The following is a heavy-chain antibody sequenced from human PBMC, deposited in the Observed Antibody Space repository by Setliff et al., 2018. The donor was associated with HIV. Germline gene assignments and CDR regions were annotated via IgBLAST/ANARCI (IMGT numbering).Heavy chain of an antibody. CDR2: IITVFGAA. D-gene: IGHD3-16*01. V-gene: IGHV1-69*13. CDR3: ARSGTHLEESRGSSAWVSAAFDI. CDR1: GGTLNSYA. J-gene: IGHJ3*02. Sequence: SVKVSCKASGGTLNSYAINWVRQAPGQGLEWMGGIITVFGAANYAQKFQGRVTITADESTSTAYMDLSSLRSEDTAVYYCARSGTHLEESRGSSAWVSAAFDIWGQGTVVTVSS.